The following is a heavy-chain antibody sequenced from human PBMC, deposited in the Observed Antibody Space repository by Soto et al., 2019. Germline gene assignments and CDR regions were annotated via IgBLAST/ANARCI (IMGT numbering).Heavy chain of an antibody. Sequence: SVKFSCKASGGTFSSYAVSGVRQAPGQGLEWMGGLIPIFATANYAQKFQGRVTITADESTNTAYMELRSLRSEDTALYYCARVYAATFFYYFDYWGQGTLVTVSS. D-gene: IGHD1-26*01. CDR1: GGTFSSYA. CDR3: ARVYAATFFYYFDY. CDR2: LIPIFATA. J-gene: IGHJ4*02. V-gene: IGHV1-69*13.